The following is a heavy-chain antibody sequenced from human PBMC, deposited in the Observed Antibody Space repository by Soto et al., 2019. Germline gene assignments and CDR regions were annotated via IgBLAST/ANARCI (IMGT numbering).Heavy chain of an antibody. Sequence: VRQAPGQGLEWMGGIIPIFGTANYAQKFQGRVTITADGSTSTAYMELSSLRSEDTAVYYCARGGRIVLMGYAHSGMDVWGQGTTVTVSS. CDR2: IIPIFGTA. D-gene: IGHD2-8*01. CDR3: ARGGRIVLMGYAHSGMDV. V-gene: IGHV1-69*01. J-gene: IGHJ6*02.